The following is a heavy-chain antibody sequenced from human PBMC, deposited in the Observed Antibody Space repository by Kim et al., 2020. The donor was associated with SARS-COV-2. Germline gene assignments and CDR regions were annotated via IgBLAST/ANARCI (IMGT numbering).Heavy chain of an antibody. CDR3: AKGHWYYDFWSGAPIRSYLYGRGV. Sequence: GGSLRLSCAASGFTFSSYAMSWVRQAPGKGLEWVSAISGSGGSTYYADSVKGRFTISRDNSKNTLWLQMNSLRAEDTAVYYCAKGHWYYDFWSGAPIRSYLYGRGVWGQGNTVPVP. CDR2: ISGSGGST. D-gene: IGHD3-3*01. CDR1: GFTFSSYA. J-gene: IGHJ6*02. V-gene: IGHV3-23*01.